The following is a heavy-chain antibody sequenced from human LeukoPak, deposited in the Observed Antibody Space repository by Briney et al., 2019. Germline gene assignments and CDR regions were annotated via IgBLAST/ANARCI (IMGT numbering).Heavy chain of an antibody. Sequence: SETLSLTCTVSSYSISSGYYWGWIRQTPGKGLEWIGNIYHSGSTYYNPSPQSRVAISVDTSKNQFSLKLTSVTAADTAVYYCARATITMMVGIPADAFDIWGQGTMVTVSS. CDR2: IYHSGST. CDR3: ARATITMMVGIPADAFDI. J-gene: IGHJ3*02. V-gene: IGHV4-38-2*02. D-gene: IGHD3-22*01. CDR1: SYSISSGYY.